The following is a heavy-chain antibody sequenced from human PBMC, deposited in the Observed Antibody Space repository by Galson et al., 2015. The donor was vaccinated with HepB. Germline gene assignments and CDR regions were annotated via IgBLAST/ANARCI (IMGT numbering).Heavy chain of an antibody. V-gene: IGHV5-10-1*01. CDR2: DSDT. CDR3: ARNHNYYYYGMDV. Sequence: DSDTNYSPPFQGHVTISVDKSISTAYLQWSSLKASDTAMYYCARNHNYYYYGMDVWGQGTTVTVAS. J-gene: IGHJ6*02.